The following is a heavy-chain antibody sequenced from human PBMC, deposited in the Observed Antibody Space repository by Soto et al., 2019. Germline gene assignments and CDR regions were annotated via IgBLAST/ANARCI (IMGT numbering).Heavy chain of an antibody. V-gene: IGHV4-31*03. Sequence: QVQLQESGPGLVKPSQTLSLTCTVSGGSISSGSYYWSRIRQHPGKGLEWIGYIYYSGNTYYNPSLKSRVTISVDTSKNQFSLKLSSVTAADTAVYYCARVGLRLGDYFDYWGQGTLVSVSS. D-gene: IGHD3-16*01. CDR3: ARVGLRLGDYFDY. J-gene: IGHJ4*02. CDR1: GGSISSGSYY. CDR2: IYYSGNT.